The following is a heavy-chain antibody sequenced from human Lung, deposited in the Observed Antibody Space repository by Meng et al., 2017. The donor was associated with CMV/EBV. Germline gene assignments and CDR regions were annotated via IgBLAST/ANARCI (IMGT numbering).Heavy chain of an antibody. J-gene: IGHJ6*02. CDR3: ARTTTPHYYYYGMDV. Sequence: GESXKISXKGSGYSFTSYWIGWVRQMPGKGLEWMGIIYLGDSDTRYSPSFQGQVIISADKSISTAYLQWSSLKASDTAMYYCARTTTPHYYYYGMDVWGQGTXVTVSS. CDR2: IYLGDSDT. D-gene: IGHD4-17*01. V-gene: IGHV5-51*01. CDR1: GYSFTSYW.